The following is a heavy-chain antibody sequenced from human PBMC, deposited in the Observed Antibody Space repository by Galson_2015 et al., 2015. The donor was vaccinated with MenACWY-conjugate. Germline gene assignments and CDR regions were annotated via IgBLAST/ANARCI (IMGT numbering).Heavy chain of an antibody. Sequence: SLRLSCAASGITFSSNAMNWVRQAPGKGLEWVSGIGTGGGTYYADSVKGRFTTSRDNSKNMVYLQMNSLRAEDTAIYYCAKFKYSTSWSNTHGMDVWGQGTTVTVSS. CDR3: AKFKYSTSWSNTHGMDV. V-gene: IGHV3-23*01. CDR1: GITFSSNA. CDR2: IGTGGGT. J-gene: IGHJ6*02. D-gene: IGHD2-2*01.